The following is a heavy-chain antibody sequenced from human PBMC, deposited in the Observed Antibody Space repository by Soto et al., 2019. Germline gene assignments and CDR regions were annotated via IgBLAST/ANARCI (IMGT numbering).Heavy chain of an antibody. J-gene: IGHJ6*02. CDR3: ARDWRRLGYSYGYSHGTRTYSYYATDV. CDR1: GFTFSSYA. Sequence: GGSLRLSCAASGFTFSSYAIHWVRQAPGKGLEWVAVISYDGSNKYYADSVKGRFTISRDNSKNTLYLQMNSLRAEDTAVYYCARDWRRLGYSYGYSHGTRTYSYYATDVWGQGTTVTVSS. V-gene: IGHV3-30-3*01. CDR2: ISYDGSNK. D-gene: IGHD5-18*01.